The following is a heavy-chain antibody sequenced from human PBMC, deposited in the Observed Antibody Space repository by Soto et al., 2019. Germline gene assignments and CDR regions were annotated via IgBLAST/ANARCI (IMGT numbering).Heavy chain of an antibody. Sequence: SETLSLTCTVSGGSISSYYWSWIRQPPGKGLEWIGYIYYSGSTNYNPSLKSRVTISVDTSKNQFSLKLSSVTAADTAVYYCARAPECSSSSGWFDPWGQGTLVTVSS. CDR2: IYYSGST. D-gene: IGHD6-6*01. CDR3: ARAPECSSSSGWFDP. J-gene: IGHJ5*02. CDR1: GGSISSYY. V-gene: IGHV4-59*01.